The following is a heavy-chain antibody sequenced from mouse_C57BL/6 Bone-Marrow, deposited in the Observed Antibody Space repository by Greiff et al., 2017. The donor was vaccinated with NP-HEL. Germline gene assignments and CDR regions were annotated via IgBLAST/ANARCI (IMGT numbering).Heavy chain of an antibody. CDR2: INPSTGGT. J-gene: IGHJ1*03. CDR3: ARRSTTGDWYFDV. CDR1: GYSFTGYY. Sequence: QLQQSGPELVKPGASVKISCKASGYSFTGYYMNWVKQSPEKSLEWIGEINPSTGGTTYNQKFKAKATLTVDKSSSTAYMQLKSLTSEDSAVYYCARRSTTGDWYFDVWGTGTAITVSS. V-gene: IGHV1-42*01. D-gene: IGHD1-1*01.